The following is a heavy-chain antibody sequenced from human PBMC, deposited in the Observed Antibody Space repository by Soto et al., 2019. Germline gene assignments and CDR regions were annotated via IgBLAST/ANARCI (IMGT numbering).Heavy chain of an antibody. Sequence: QVQLQESGPGLVKPSETLSLTCNVSGDSMSKYYWSWVRQPAGKGLEWIGRIWTSGSTNYNPSLKSRVTISIDTSNKHFSLDLKSVTAADTAVYYCARTVGAAYYFDSWGQGVLVTVSS. CDR2: IWTSGST. CDR1: GDSMSKYY. D-gene: IGHD3-16*01. V-gene: IGHV4-4*07. J-gene: IGHJ4*02. CDR3: ARTVGAAYYFDS.